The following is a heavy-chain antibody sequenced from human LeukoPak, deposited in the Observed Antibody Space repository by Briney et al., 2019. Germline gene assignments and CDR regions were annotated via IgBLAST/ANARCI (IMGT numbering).Heavy chain of an antibody. Sequence: GGSLRLSCAASGFTFSSYWMSWVRQAPGKGLEWVANMNRDGSEKNYVDSIKGRFTISRDNAANSLYLRMNSLRVEDTAVYYCARDGGIIRFGGQDVWGQGTTVIVS. D-gene: IGHD3-16*01. CDR2: MNRDGSEK. CDR1: GFTFSSYW. V-gene: IGHV3-7*01. J-gene: IGHJ6*02. CDR3: ARDGGIIRFGGQDV.